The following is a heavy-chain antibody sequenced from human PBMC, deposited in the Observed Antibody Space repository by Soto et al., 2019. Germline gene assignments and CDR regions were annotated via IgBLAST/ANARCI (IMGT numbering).Heavy chain of an antibody. Sequence: SETLSLTCTVSGGSISSYYWSWIRQPPGKGLEWIGYIYYSGSTNYNPSLKSRVTISVDTSKNQFSLKLSSVTAADTAVYYCARGFYEYSIPGGTYYGMDVWGQGTTVTVSS. D-gene: IGHD6-6*01. CDR3: ARGFYEYSIPGGTYYGMDV. CDR1: GGSISSYY. V-gene: IGHV4-59*01. J-gene: IGHJ6*02. CDR2: IYYSGST.